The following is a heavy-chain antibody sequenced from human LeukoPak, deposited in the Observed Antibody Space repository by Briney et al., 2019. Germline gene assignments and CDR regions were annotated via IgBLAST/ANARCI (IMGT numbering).Heavy chain of an antibody. J-gene: IGHJ6*03. V-gene: IGHV4-4*02. Sequence: SETLSLTCDVSGDSITSPNWWSWVRQSPGQGLEWIGEVHHSGSTNYNPSLRSRLYMSIDKSNNQFSLKLTSVTAADTAVYYCAGLPNFSYYNMDVWGKGTTVTVSS. D-gene: IGHD2/OR15-2a*01. CDR3: AGLPNFSYYNMDV. CDR1: GDSITSPNW. CDR2: VHHSGST.